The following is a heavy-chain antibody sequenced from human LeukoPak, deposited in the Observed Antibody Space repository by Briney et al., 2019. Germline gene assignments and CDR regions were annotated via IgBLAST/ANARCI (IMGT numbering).Heavy chain of an antibody. V-gene: IGHV3-64*01. CDR3: ARGGGYCSRTGCYGIDY. CDR1: GFTFSSYV. CDR2: IDGNGGST. J-gene: IGHJ4*02. D-gene: IGHD2-2*01. Sequence: GESLRLSCAASGFTFSSYVMHWVRQAPGKGLEYVSTIDGNGGSTYYANSVKGRFTISRDNSENTLNLQMGSLRAEDMAVYYCARGGGYCSRTGCYGIDYWGQGTLVTVSS.